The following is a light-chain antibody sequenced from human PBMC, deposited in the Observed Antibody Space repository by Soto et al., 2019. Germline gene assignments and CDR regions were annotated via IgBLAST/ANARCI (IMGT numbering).Light chain of an antibody. V-gene: IGKV3-20*01. Sequence: EIVLTQSPGTLSFSAGERATLXWRATESVVSNYLAWYQLKPGQAPRLLIYDASSRATGIPDRFSGSGSGTDFTLTISRLEPEDFAVYYCQQYGSIPWTFGQGTKVDIK. CDR3: QQYGSIPWT. CDR1: ESVVSNY. CDR2: DAS. J-gene: IGKJ1*01.